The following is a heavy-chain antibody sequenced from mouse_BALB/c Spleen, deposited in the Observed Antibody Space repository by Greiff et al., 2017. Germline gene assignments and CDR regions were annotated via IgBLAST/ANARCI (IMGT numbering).Heavy chain of an antibody. D-gene: IGHD1-3*01. V-gene: IGHV7-3*02. CDR1: GFTFTDYY. Sequence: EVKLMESGGGLVQPGGSLRLSCATSGFTFTDYYMSWVRQPPGKALEWLGFIRNKANGYTTEYSASVKGRFTISRDNSQSILYLQMNTLRAEDSATYYCARESSYAMDYWGQGTSVTVSS. J-gene: IGHJ4*01. CDR2: IRNKANGYTT. CDR3: ARESSYAMDY.